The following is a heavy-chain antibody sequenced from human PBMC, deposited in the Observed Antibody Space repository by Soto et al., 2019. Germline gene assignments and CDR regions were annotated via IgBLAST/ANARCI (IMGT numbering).Heavy chain of an antibody. J-gene: IGHJ4*02. V-gene: IGHV3-23*01. CDR3: ARAISDFGDSYYYFDY. D-gene: IGHD2-21*02. CDR2: ISGSGGST. Sequence: HPGGSLRLSCAASGFTLSSYAMSWARQAPGKGLEWVSAISGSGGSTYYADSVKGRFTISRDNSKNTLYLQMSSLRSEDTAVYYCARAISDFGDSYYYFDYWGQGTLVTVSS. CDR1: GFTLSSYA.